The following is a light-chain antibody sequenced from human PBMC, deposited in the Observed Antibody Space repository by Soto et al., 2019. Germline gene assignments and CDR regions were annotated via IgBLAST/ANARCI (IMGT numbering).Light chain of an antibody. J-gene: IGKJ1*01. Sequence: EIVLTQSPATLSLSPGERATLPCRASQSVSSYLAWYQQKPGQAPRLLIYDASNRATGIPARFSGSGSGTDFTLTISSLEPEDFAVYYCQHRKTFGQGTKVDIK. CDR2: DAS. V-gene: IGKV3-11*01. CDR1: QSVSSY. CDR3: QHRKT.